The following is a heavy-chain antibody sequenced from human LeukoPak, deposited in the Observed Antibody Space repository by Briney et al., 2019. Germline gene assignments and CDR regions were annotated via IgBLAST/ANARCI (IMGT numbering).Heavy chain of an antibody. V-gene: IGHV3-11*04. J-gene: IGHJ4*02. CDR1: GFTFSDYY. CDR3: ARVSSSSWWALDY. CDR2: ISSSGSTI. D-gene: IGHD6-13*01. Sequence: GGSLRLSCAASGFTFSDYYMSWIRQAPGKGLEWVSYISSSGSTIYCADSVKGRFTISRDNAKNSLYLQMNSLRDEDTAVYYCARVSSSSWWALDYWGQGTLVTVSS.